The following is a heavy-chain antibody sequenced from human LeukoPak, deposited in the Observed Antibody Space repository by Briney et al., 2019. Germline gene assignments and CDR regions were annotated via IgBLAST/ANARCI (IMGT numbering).Heavy chain of an antibody. Sequence: GGSLRLSCAASGFTFSTYEMNWLRQAPGKGLEWVSTISGSGTNMWYPDSLKGRFTISRDNAKKSLNLQMNSLRAEDTAVYYCARRRSRYFDLWGRGTLVTVSS. J-gene: IGHJ2*01. CDR1: GFTFSTYE. CDR3: ARRRSRYFDL. CDR2: ISGSGTNM. V-gene: IGHV3-48*03.